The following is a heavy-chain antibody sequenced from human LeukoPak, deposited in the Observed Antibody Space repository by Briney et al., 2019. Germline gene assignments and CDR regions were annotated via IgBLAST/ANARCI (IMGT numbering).Heavy chain of an antibody. CDR1: GFTFSSYA. CDR2: ISYDGSNK. J-gene: IGHJ4*02. Sequence: GGSLRLSCAASGFTFSSYAMHWVRQAPGKGLEWVAVISYDGSNKCYADSVKGRFTISRDNSKNTLYLQMNSLRAEDTAVYYCARAILGYCSSTSCYGPDYWGQGTLVTVSS. V-gene: IGHV3-30*04. CDR3: ARAILGYCSSTSCYGPDY. D-gene: IGHD2-2*01.